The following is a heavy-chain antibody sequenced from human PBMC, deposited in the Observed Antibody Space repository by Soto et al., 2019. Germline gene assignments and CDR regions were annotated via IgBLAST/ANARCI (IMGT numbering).Heavy chain of an antibody. CDR2: ISSSSSTI. CDR3: ARDRVVAGNSHYYYYMDV. J-gene: IGHJ6*03. D-gene: IGHD6-19*01. Sequence: QLGGSLRLSCAASGFTFSSYSMNWVRQAPGKGLEWVSYISSSSSTIYYADSVKGRFTISRDNAKNSLYLQMNSLRAEDTAVYYCARDRVVAGNSHYYYYMDVWGKGTTVTVSS. V-gene: IGHV3-48*01. CDR1: GFTFSSYS.